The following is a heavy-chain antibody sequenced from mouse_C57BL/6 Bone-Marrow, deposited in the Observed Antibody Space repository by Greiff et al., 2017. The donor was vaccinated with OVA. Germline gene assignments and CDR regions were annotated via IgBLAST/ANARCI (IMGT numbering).Heavy chain of an antibody. D-gene: IGHD2-4*01. J-gene: IGHJ4*01. CDR1: GFTFNTYA. CDR2: IRSKSSTYAT. Sequence: EVQLVESGGGLVQPKGSLKLSCAASGFTFNTYAMHWVRQAPGKGLEWVARIRSKSSTYATYYADSVKDRFTISRDDSQSMLYLQMNNLKTEDTAMYYCVGTPYDYDGGYAMDYWGQGTSVTVSS. V-gene: IGHV10-3*01. CDR3: VGTPYDYDGGYAMDY.